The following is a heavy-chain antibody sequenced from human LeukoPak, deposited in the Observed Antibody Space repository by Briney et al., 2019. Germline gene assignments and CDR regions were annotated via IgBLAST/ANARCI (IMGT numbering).Heavy chain of an antibody. J-gene: IGHJ3*01. Sequence: GGSLRLSCAASGFTFSSYSMNWVRQAPGRGLEWVAVISGPGPSTVYADSVKGRFTISRDNSKNTLFLQLDSLRVEDTAIYYCAKEEMPHAFDLWGRGTMVTVSS. CDR2: ISGPGPST. D-gene: IGHD5-24*01. V-gene: IGHV3-23*01. CDR3: AKEEMPHAFDL. CDR1: GFTFSSYS.